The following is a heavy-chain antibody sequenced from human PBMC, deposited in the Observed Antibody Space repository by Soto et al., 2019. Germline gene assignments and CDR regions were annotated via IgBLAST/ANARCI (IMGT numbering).Heavy chain of an antibody. CDR2: IYPGDSDT. V-gene: IGHV5-51*01. D-gene: IGHD2-15*01. CDR3: ARHWASYCRDGRCYSANWFDP. J-gene: IGHJ5*02. CDR1: GYSFSRSW. Sequence: PGESLKISCKASGYSFSRSWIGWVRQMPGKGLEWMGIIYPGDSDTRYSPSFQGQVTISADKSISTAYLQWSSLKASDTAMYYCARHWASYCRDGRCYSANWFDPWGQGTLVTVSS.